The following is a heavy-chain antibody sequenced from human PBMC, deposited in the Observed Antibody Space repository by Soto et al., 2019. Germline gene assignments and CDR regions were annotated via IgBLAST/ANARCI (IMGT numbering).Heavy chain of an antibody. Sequence: KESGPTQVKPRQTLTLTCTFSGFSLTTSGVGVGWIRQSPGKPPEWLALIYWDDDKRYSPSLKSRLTITKDTSKNQVVLTMADLDPADTATYYCAHRVLRTVFGLVTTTAIYFDFWGQGTPVAVSS. J-gene: IGHJ4*02. D-gene: IGHD3-3*01. CDR1: GFSLTTSGVG. V-gene: IGHV2-5*02. CDR3: AHRVLRTVFGLVTTTAIYFDF. CDR2: IYWDDDK.